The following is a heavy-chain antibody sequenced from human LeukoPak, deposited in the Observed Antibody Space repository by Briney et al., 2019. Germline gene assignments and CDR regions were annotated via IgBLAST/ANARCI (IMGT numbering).Heavy chain of an antibody. CDR3: AIVGYSSSYPFDY. D-gene: IGHD6-13*01. CDR2: IIPIFGTA. V-gene: IGHV1-69*06. CDR1: GYTFTSYG. J-gene: IGHJ4*02. Sequence: SVKVSCKASGYTFTSYGISWVRQAPGQGLEWMGGIIPIFGTANYAQKFQGRVTITADKSTSTVYMELSSLRSEDTAVYYCAIVGYSSSYPFDYWGQGTLVTVSS.